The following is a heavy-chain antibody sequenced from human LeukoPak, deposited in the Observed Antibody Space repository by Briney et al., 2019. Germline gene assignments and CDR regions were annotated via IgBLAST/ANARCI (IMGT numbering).Heavy chain of an antibody. CDR2: IIPIFGTA. Sequence: SVKVSCKASGGTFSSYAISWVRQAPGQGLEWMGGIIPIFGTANYAQKFQGRVTITTDESTSTAYMELSSLRSEDTAVYYCARAGAIVAYFDYWGQGTLVTVSS. D-gene: IGHD3-22*01. J-gene: IGHJ4*02. CDR3: ARAGAIVAYFDY. V-gene: IGHV1-69*05. CDR1: GGTFSSYA.